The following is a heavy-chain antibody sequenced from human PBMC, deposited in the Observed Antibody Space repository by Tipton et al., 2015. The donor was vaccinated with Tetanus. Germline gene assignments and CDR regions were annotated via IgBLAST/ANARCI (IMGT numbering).Heavy chain of an antibody. CDR2: IFYSGST. Sequence: LRLSCTVSGGSLNSDNYYWSWIRQYPGKGLEWIGYIFYSGSTDYNPSLKSRVSISVDTSKSQFSLTLSSVAAADTAVYYCAGGRNYGDYIDSWGQGILVTVSS. J-gene: IGHJ4*02. V-gene: IGHV4-30-4*08. CDR3: AGGRNYGDYIDS. CDR1: GGSLNSDNYY. D-gene: IGHD4-17*01.